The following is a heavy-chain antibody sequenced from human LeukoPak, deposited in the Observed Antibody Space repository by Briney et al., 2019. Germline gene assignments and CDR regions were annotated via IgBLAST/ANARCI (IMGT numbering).Heavy chain of an antibody. D-gene: IGHD4-17*01. J-gene: IGHJ4*02. V-gene: IGHV1-18*03. CDR3: ARGGRDYGDYVDY. Sequence: ASVKVSCKASGYXFTSYGMSWVRQAPGQGLEWMGWIRAYNGNTNYAQKFQGRVTMTTDTSTSTAYMELRSLRSDDMSVYYCARGGRDYGDYVDYWGQGTLVTVSS. CDR2: IRAYNGNT. CDR1: GYXFTSYG.